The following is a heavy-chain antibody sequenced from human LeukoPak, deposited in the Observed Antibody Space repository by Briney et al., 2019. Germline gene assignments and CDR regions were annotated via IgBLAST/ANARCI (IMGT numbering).Heavy chain of an antibody. D-gene: IGHD3-3*01. CDR3: ATVQSGYWTLDY. Sequence: GGSLRLSCAASGFTFGSYWMSWVRQAPGKGLEWVSVIYSGDTTHYADSVKGRFTISRDNSKNTLYLQMNSLRAEDTAVYYRATVQSGYWTLDYWGQGTLVTVSS. CDR2: IYSGDTT. V-gene: IGHV3-53*01. CDR1: GFTFGSYW. J-gene: IGHJ4*02.